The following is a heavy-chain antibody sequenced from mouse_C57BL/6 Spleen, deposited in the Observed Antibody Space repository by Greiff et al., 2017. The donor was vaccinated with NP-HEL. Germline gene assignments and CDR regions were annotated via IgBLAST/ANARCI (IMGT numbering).Heavy chain of an antibody. CDR3: TTVPEDY. V-gene: IGHV1-15*01. CDR1: GYTFTDYE. Sequence: VKLQESGAELVRPGASVTLSCKASGYTFTDYEMYWVKQTPVHGLEWIGAIDPETGGTAYKQKFKGKAILTADKSSSTAYMELRSLTSEDSAVYYCTTVPEDYWGQGTSVTVSS. D-gene: IGHD5-1*01. J-gene: IGHJ4*01. CDR2: IDPETGGT.